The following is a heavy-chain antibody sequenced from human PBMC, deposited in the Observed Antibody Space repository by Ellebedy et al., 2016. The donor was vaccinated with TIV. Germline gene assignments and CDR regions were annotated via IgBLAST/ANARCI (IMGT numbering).Heavy chain of an antibody. J-gene: IGHJ3*02. CDR2: IYYSGST. D-gene: IGHD3-16*01. CDR3: ARGPLGLLDI. V-gene: IGHV4-59*08. CDR1: GGSISSYY. Sequence: SETLSLXCTVSGGSISSYYWSWIRQPPGKGLEWIGYIYYSGSTNYNPSLKSRVTISVDTSKNQFSLKLSSVTAADTAVYYCARGPLGLLDIWGQGTMVTVSS.